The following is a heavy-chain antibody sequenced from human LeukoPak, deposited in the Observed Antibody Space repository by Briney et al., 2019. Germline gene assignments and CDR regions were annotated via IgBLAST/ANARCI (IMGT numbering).Heavy chain of an antibody. CDR1: GYTFTSYD. CDR3: ARGYSYGYPGGY. D-gene: IGHD5-18*01. J-gene: IGHJ4*02. V-gene: IGHV1-2*02. CDR2: INPNSGGT. Sequence: ASVKVSCKASGYTFTSYDINWVRQATGQGLEWMGWINPNSGGTNYAQKFQGRVTMTRDTSISTAYMELSRLRSDDTAVYYCARGYSYGYPGGYWGQGTLVTVSS.